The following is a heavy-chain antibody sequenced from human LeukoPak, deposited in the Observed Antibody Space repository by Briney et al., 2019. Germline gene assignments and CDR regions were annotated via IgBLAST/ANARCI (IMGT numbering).Heavy chain of an antibody. CDR2: IYYSDDK. J-gene: IGHJ4*02. CDR1: DFSLSTPGMG. Sequence: ESGPTLVNPTQTLTLTCTFSDFSLSTPGMGVGWIRQPPGKALEWLAFIYYSDDKRYSPSLRSRLTITRDTSKNQVVLAMTNMDPVDTATYYCAHLVVTVDWRSYFDYWGQGALVTVSS. V-gene: IGHV2-5*01. D-gene: IGHD3-9*01. CDR3: AHLVVTVDWRSYFDY.